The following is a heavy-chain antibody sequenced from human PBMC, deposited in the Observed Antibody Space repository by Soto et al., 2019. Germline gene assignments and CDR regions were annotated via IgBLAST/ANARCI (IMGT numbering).Heavy chain of an antibody. D-gene: IGHD6-13*01. CDR3: ATLHSGYSSSWTPDY. V-gene: IGHV1-46*01. CDR1: GYTFTSYY. Sequence: ASVQVSCKASGYTFTSYYMHWVRQAPGQGLEWMGIINPSGGSTSYAQKFQGRVTMTRDTSTSTVYMELSSLRSEDTAVYYCATLHSGYSSSWTPDYWGQGTLVTVSS. J-gene: IGHJ4*02. CDR2: INPSGGST.